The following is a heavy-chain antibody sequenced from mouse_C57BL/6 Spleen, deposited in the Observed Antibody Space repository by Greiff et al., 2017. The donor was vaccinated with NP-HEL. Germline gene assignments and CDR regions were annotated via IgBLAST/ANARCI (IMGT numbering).Heavy chain of an antibody. Sequence: VQLQQSGAELVRPGSSVKMSCKTSGYTFTSYGINWVKQRPGQGLAWIGYIYIGNGYTEYNEKFKGKATLTSDTSSSTAYMQLSRLTSEDSAIYCCARKAYGSREPYYFDYWGQGTTLTVSS. CDR2: IYIGNGYT. CDR3: ARKAYGSREPYYFDY. J-gene: IGHJ2*01. V-gene: IGHV1-58*01. D-gene: IGHD1-1*01. CDR1: GYTFTSYG.